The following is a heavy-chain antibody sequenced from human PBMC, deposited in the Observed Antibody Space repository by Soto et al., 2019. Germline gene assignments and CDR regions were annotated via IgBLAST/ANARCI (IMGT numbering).Heavy chain of an antibody. CDR3: ARGDSSAEFYGMDV. D-gene: IGHD3-22*01. Sequence: ASVKVSCKASGGTFSSYAISWVRQAPGQGLEWMGGIIPIFGTANYAQKFQGRVTITADESTSTAYMELSSLRSEDTAVYYCARGDSSAEFYGMDVWGQGTTVTVSS. CDR2: IIPIFGTA. CDR1: GGTFSSYA. V-gene: IGHV1-69*13. J-gene: IGHJ6*02.